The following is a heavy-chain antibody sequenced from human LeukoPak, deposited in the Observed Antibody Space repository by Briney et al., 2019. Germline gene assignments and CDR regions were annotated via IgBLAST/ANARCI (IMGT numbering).Heavy chain of an antibody. CDR1: GFIFRSRW. J-gene: IGHJ4*02. CDR2: IKQDGNEK. V-gene: IGHV3-7*01. Sequence: PGGSLRLSCAASGFIFRSRWMSWVRQVPGRGLEWVAHIKQDGNEKHYVDSVEGRFTLSRDDSKNSLYLQMNSLRVDDSAVYYCARGPSYGDGVDYFDYWGQGTLVTVSS. CDR3: ARGPSYGDGVDYFDY. D-gene: IGHD4-17*01.